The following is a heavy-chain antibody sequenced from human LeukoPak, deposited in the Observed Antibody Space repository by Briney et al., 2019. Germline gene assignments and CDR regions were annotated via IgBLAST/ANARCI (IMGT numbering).Heavy chain of an antibody. CDR2: ITSGGRT. J-gene: IGHJ4*02. CDR1: GASIYVYY. V-gene: IGHV4-4*08. Sequence: PSETLSLTCTVSGASIYVYYWGWIRQPPGKGLEWIGFITSGGRTSYNPPLKSRVTVSVDRSMNQFSLRLTFMTAADTALYYCARYRDGDRDISLDYWGQGSLVTVSS. CDR3: ARYRDGDRDISLDY. D-gene: IGHD2-21*02.